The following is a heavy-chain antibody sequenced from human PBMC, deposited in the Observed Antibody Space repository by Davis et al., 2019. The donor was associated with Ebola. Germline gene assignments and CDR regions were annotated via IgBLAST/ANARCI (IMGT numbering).Heavy chain of an antibody. J-gene: IGHJ6*02. Sequence: GGSLRLSCAASGFTFSDYWMTWVRQAPGKGLEWVANIKEDGSEKYYVDSVKGRFTISRDNAKNSVYLQMNSLRAEDTAVYYCSQTSPHVGDVWGQGTTVTVSS. CDR3: SQTSPHVGDV. CDR1: GFTFSDYW. CDR2: IKEDGSEK. V-gene: IGHV3-7*03. D-gene: IGHD1/OR15-1a*01.